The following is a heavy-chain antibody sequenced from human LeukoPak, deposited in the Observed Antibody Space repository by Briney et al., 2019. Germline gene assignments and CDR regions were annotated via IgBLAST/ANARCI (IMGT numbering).Heavy chain of an antibody. D-gene: IGHD1-26*01. Sequence: SETLSLTCTVSGGSISSSSYYWGWIRQPPGKGLEWIGSIYYSGSTYYNPSLKSRGTISVDTSKNQFSLKLSSVTAANTAVYYCATEMRGSYPFDYWGQGTLVTVSS. CDR1: GGSISSSSYY. CDR3: ATEMRGSYPFDY. V-gene: IGHV4-39*01. CDR2: IYYSGST. J-gene: IGHJ4*02.